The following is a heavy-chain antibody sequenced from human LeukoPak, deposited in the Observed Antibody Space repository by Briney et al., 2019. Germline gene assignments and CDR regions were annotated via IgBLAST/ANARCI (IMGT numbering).Heavy chain of an antibody. CDR3: ARGGSSSWYPNFDY. J-gene: IGHJ4*02. CDR2: ISGASGGGT. V-gene: IGHV3-23*01. CDR1: GFTFSSYA. D-gene: IGHD6-13*01. Sequence: GGSLRLSCAASGFTFSSYAMTWVRQAPGKGLEWVSIISGASGGGTYYADSVKGRFTISRDNSKNTLYLQMNSLRAEDTALYYCARGGSSSWYPNFDYWGQGTLVTVSS.